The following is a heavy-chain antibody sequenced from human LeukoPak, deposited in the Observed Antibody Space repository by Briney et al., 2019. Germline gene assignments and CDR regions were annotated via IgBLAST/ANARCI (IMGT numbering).Heavy chain of an antibody. CDR3: ARELPSTYYFDY. J-gene: IGHJ4*02. Sequence: ASVKVSCKASGYSFTTYFIHWMRQAPGQGLEWMGRINPSDGGAMYTQKFQGRVTMTRDTSTTTFYMELSSLTSEDAAIDYCARELPSTYYFDYWGQGTLVAVSS. CDR2: INPSDGGA. CDR1: GYSFTTYF. V-gene: IGHV1-46*01. D-gene: IGHD2-21*01.